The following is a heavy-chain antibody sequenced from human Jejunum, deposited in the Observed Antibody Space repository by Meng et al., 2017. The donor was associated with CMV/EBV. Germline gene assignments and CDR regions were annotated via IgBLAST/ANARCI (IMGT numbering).Heavy chain of an antibody. CDR2: INPSGYNT. CDR3: AKEGVLYGMDV. J-gene: IGHJ6*02. D-gene: IGHD4/OR15-4a*01. Sequence: ASVYIFTYNYIHWVRQAPGQGLEWMAIINPSGYNTNYTQKFQGRITVTRDTSTRTVYMELKNLRFEDTAVYYCAKEGVLYGMDVWGQGTTVTVSS. CDR1: VYIFTYNY. V-gene: IGHV1-46*01.